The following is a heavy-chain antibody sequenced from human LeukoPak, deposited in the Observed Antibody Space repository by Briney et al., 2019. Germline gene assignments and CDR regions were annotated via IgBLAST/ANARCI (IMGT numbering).Heavy chain of an antibody. CDR3: ARRYSGYEYFEY. V-gene: IGHV5-51*01. CDR2: IYPGDSDT. CDR1: GYILTGYW. J-gene: IGHJ4*02. D-gene: IGHD5-12*01. Sequence: GESLKISCQGSGYILTGYWIGWVRQMPGKGLEWMGIIYPGDSDTRYSPSFQGQVTISADKSLNTAYLHWSSLKASDTAMYYCARRYSGYEYFEYWGQGTLVTVSS.